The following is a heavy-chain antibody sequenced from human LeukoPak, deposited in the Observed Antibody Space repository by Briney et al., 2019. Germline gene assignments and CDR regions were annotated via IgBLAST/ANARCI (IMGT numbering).Heavy chain of an antibody. Sequence: GGTLRLSCAASGLTFSSYGMSWVRQAPGRGLEWVSATSSSDPGTYHADSVRGRFAISRDNSKNTLYLQMNRLRVEDAAVYYCARAPVTSCRGAFCYPFDYWGQGTLVTVSS. CDR3: ARAPVTSCRGAFCYPFDY. V-gene: IGHV3-23*01. D-gene: IGHD2-15*01. CDR1: GLTFSSYG. CDR2: TSSSDPGT. J-gene: IGHJ4*02.